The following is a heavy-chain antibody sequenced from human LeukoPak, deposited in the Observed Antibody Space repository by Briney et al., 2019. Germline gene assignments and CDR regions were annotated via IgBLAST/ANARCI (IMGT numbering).Heavy chain of an antibody. CDR1: GFTFSSYW. CDR2: IKHDGSEK. D-gene: IGHD2-2*01. J-gene: IGHJ3*02. Sequence: GGSLRLSCAASGFTFSSYWMSWVRQAPGKGLEWVANIKHDGSEKYYMDSVKGRFTISRDNAKNSLYLQMNSLRAEGTAVYYCARVCSSTSCYAEGAFDIWGLGTMVTVSS. V-gene: IGHV3-7*03. CDR3: ARVCSSTSCYAEGAFDI.